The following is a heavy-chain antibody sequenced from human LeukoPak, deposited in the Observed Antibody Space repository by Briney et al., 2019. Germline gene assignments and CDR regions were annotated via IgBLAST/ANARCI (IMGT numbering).Heavy chain of an antibody. CDR2: MKRDGSEV. V-gene: IGHV3-7*01. CDR3: ARYTEYYFDY. D-gene: IGHD2-2*02. CDR1: GFTFITYW. J-gene: IGHJ4*02. Sequence: GGSLRLSCAASGFTFITYWMTWVRQAPGKGLEWVANMKRDGSEVYYANSVKGHFTISRDNAKNSLYLQMNSLRAEDTAVYYCARYTEYYFDYWGQGTLVTVSS.